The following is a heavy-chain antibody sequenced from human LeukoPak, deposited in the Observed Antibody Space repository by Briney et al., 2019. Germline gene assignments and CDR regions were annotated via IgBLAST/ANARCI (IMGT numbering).Heavy chain of an antibody. D-gene: IGHD3-10*01. V-gene: IGHV4-59*08. CDR1: GGSISSYY. CDR3: ARHDYYGSGSRFDY. Sequence: SETLSLTCTVSGGSISSYYWSWIRQPPGKGLEWIGYIYYSGSTNYYPSLKSRVTISVDTSKNQFSLKLSSVTAADTAVYYCARHDYYGSGSRFDYWGQGTLVTVSS. J-gene: IGHJ4*02. CDR2: IYYSGST.